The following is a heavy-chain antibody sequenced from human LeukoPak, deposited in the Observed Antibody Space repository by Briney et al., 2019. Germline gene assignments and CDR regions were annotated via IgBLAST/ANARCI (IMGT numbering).Heavy chain of an antibody. J-gene: IGHJ4*02. CDR3: ARPRTYSSRWFDY. V-gene: IGHV4-34*01. Sequence: SETRSLTWDVYGGSFSGYYWSWIRQPPGKGLEWIGEINHSGSTNYNPSLKSRVTISVDTSKNQFSLKLSSVTAADTAVYYCARPRTYSSRWFDYWGQGTLVTVSS. D-gene: IGHD6-13*01. CDR2: INHSGST. CDR1: GGSFSGYY.